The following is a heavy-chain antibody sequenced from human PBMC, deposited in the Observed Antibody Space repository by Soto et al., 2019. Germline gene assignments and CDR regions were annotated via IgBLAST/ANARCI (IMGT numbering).Heavy chain of an antibody. CDR3: AKRRGAGGHFDY. V-gene: IGHV3-23*01. CDR2: VIIGGST. J-gene: IGHJ4*02. D-gene: IGHD2-8*02. CDR1: GFTFSSYA. Sequence: GGSLRLSCAASGFTFSSYAMGWVRQGPGKGLEWVAVVIIGGSTHYASSVRGRFTISRDNSKNTLSLQMNSLSAEDRAVYFCAKRRGAGGHFDYWGQGALVTVSS.